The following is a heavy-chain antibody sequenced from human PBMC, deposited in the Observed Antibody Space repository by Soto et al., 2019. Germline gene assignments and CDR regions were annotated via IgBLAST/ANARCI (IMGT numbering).Heavy chain of an antibody. V-gene: IGHV1-69*09. CDR2: IIPVLGVG. J-gene: IGHJ4*02. Sequence: QAQLVQSGAEVKKPGSSVKVSCTASGGTFGNHAISWARQVPGQGLEWMGGIIPVLGVGDNAQKFQGRVTITADTSTNTAYMELSSLRSEDTAHYYCAREAGYSYGYVFDYWGQGTLVIVSS. D-gene: IGHD5-18*01. CDR1: GGTFGNHA. CDR3: AREAGYSYGYVFDY.